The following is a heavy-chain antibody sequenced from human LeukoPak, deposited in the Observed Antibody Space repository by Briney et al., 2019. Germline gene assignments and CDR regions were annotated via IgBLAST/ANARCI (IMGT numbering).Heavy chain of an antibody. J-gene: IGHJ4*02. CDR3: ARHCSSTSWFDY. Sequence: PGGSLRLSCAASGFTFSSYAMSWVRQAPGKGLEWVSAISGSGGSTYYADSVKGRFTISRDNSKNTLYLRMNSLRAEDTAVYYYARHCSSTSWFDYWGQGTLVTVSS. D-gene: IGHD2-2*01. CDR1: GFTFSSYA. V-gene: IGHV3-23*01. CDR2: ISGSGGST.